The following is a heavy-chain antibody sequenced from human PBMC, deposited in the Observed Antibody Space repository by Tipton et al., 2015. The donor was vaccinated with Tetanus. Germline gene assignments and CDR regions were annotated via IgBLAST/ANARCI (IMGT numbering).Heavy chain of an antibody. Sequence: TLSLTCNVSGDSVVSESHLWGWIRQPPGKGLEWIGNIYESGSTFYNPSLKGRVTISIDTSKNQISLTLRSVSAADTAVYYCAGPKIKWGFYAFAFWGQGTMVTVSS. V-gene: IGHV4-39*01. J-gene: IGHJ3*01. CDR2: IYESGST. D-gene: IGHD5-12*01. CDR3: AGPKIKWGFYAFAF. CDR1: GDSVVSESHL.